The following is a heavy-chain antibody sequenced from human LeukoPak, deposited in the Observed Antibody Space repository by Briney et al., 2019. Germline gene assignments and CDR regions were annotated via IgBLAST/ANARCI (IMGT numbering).Heavy chain of an antibody. Sequence: GGSLRLSCAASGFTFSSYSMNWVRQAPGKGPEWVSSISSSSSYIYYADSVKGRFTISRDNAKNSLYLQMNSLRAEDTAVYYCARALGVVQYNWFDPWGQGTLVTVSS. D-gene: IGHD3-3*01. CDR2: ISSSSSYI. V-gene: IGHV3-21*01. CDR1: GFTFSSYS. J-gene: IGHJ5*02. CDR3: ARALGVVQYNWFDP.